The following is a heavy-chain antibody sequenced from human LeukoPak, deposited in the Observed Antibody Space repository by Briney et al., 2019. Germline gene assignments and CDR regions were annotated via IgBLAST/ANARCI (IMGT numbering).Heavy chain of an antibody. CDR1: GFTVSSNY. D-gene: IGHD5-12*01. CDR3: ARGRYSGYDSGWFDF. J-gene: IGHJ5*01. Sequence: GGSLRLSCAASGFTVSSNYMSWVRQAPGKGPDWVAAISYDGSNEYYRDSVKGRFTISRDNSKNTLYLQMNRLRVEDTAIYYCARGRYSGYDSGWFDFWGQGTLVTVSS. CDR2: ISYDGSNE. V-gene: IGHV3-30-3*01.